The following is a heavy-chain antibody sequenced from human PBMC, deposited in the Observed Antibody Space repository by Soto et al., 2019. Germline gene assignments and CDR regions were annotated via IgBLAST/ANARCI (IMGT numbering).Heavy chain of an antibody. Sequence: GGSLRLSCAASGFTFSDYYMSWIRQAPGKGLEWVSYISSGGGTIYYADSVKGRFTISRDNAKSSLYLQMNSLRAEDTAVYYCAREYCSGGSCYQYFQHWGQGTLVTVSS. J-gene: IGHJ1*01. CDR2: ISSGGGTI. V-gene: IGHV3-11*01. CDR3: AREYCSGGSCYQYFQH. CDR1: GFTFSDYY. D-gene: IGHD2-15*01.